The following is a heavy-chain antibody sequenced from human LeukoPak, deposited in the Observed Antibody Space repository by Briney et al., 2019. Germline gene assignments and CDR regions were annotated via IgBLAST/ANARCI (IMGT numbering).Heavy chain of an antibody. Sequence: GGSLRLSCAASGFTFSSYGMHWVRQAPGKGLEWVAVISYDGSNKYYADSVKGRFTISRDNSKNTLYLQTNSLRAEDTAVYYCAKDKYSGSYYFYYYYYGMDVWGQGTTVTVSS. J-gene: IGHJ6*02. V-gene: IGHV3-30*18. D-gene: IGHD1-26*01. CDR3: AKDKYSGSYYFYYYYYGMDV. CDR2: ISYDGSNK. CDR1: GFTFSSYG.